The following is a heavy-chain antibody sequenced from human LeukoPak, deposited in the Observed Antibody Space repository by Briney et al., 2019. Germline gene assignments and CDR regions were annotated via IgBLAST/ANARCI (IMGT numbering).Heavy chain of an antibody. J-gene: IGHJ4*02. V-gene: IGHV3-33*06. Sequence: QAGGSLRLSCAATGFTFNHYGMHWVRQAPGKGLEWVAVIWSDGTNRFYADSVKGRFTISRDDSRDTVYLQMDNLTAEDTAVYYCAKDAQRGFDYSNSLEYWGQGTLVTVSS. CDR3: AKDAQRGFDYSNSLEY. D-gene: IGHD4-11*01. CDR2: IWSDGTNR. CDR1: GFTFNHYG.